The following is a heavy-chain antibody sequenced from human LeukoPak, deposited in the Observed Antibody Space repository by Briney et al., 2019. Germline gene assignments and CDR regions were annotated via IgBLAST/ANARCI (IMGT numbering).Heavy chain of an antibody. CDR3: AKDTAWSGYDWSNPDAFDI. V-gene: IGHV3-23*01. Sequence: GGSLRLACAASGFRFSSYAMSWVRQAPGKGLEWVSAISGSGVSTYYADSVKGRFTVSRDNSKNTLYLQMSSLRAEDTAVYYCAKDTAWSGYDWSNPDAFDIWGQGTMVTVSS. D-gene: IGHD5-12*01. CDR1: GFRFSSYA. J-gene: IGHJ3*02. CDR2: ISGSGVST.